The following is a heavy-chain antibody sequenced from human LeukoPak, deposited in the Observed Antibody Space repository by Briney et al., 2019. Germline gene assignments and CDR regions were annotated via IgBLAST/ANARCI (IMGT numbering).Heavy chain of an antibody. CDR1: GFTFSSYW. CDR2: IWYDGSHK. D-gene: IGHD5-12*01. Sequence: GGSLRLSCAASGFTFSSYWMSWVRQAPGKGLEWVAYIWYDGSHKHYPDSVKGRFTISRDNSKNTVYLQMNSLRAEDTAVYYCVRDAGYSGYDYSFDYWGQGTLVTVSS. CDR3: VRDAGYSGYDYSFDY. V-gene: IGHV3-33*08. J-gene: IGHJ4*02.